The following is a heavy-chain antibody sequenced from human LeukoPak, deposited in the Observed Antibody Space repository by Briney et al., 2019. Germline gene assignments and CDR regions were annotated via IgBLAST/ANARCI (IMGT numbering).Heavy chain of an antibody. CDR1: GYSFITYW. CDR3: ARRTSGGWFDP. Sequence: GESLKISCKTSGYSFITYWIIWVRQMPGKGLEWMGIIYPGDSDTRYSPSFQGQVTISADTSFTPAYLQWSSLKASDTAMYYCARRTSGGWFDPWGQGTLVTVSS. J-gene: IGHJ5*02. V-gene: IGHV5-51*01. D-gene: IGHD3-16*01. CDR2: IYPGDSDT.